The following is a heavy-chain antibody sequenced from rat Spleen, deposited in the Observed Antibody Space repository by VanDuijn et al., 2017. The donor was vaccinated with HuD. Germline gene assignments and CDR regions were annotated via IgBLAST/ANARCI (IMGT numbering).Heavy chain of an antibody. D-gene: IGHD1-4*01. J-gene: IGHJ3*01. CDR1: GYSIASSYR. CDR3: AAAGTRVSRFAY. CDR2: INNAGIT. V-gene: IGHV3-3*01. Sequence: VQLQESGPGLVKPSQSLSLSCSVTGYSIASSYRWSWIRKFPKNELEWMGYINNAGITNYNPSLNSRISITRDTSKNQFFLQVNSVTTEDTATYYCAAAGTRVSRFAYWGQGTLVTVSS.